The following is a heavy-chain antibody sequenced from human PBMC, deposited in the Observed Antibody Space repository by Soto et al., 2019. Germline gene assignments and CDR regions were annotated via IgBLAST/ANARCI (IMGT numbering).Heavy chain of an antibody. CDR3: AKSIAVAGSGYYGMDV. V-gene: IGHV3-9*01. D-gene: IGHD6-13*01. CDR2: ISWNSGSI. Sequence: GGSQRLSCAASGFTFDDYAMHWVRQAPGKGLEWVSGISWNSGSIGYADSVKGRFTISRDNAKNSLYLQMNSLRAEDTALYYCAKSIAVAGSGYYGMDVWGQGTTVTVSS. J-gene: IGHJ6*02. CDR1: GFTFDDYA.